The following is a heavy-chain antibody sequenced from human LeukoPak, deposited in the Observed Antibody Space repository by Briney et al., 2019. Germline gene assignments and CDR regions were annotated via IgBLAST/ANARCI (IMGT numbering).Heavy chain of an antibody. V-gene: IGHV1-46*01. D-gene: IGHD6-19*01. CDR2: INPSGGTT. CDR3: ARCRPCSGRSFDY. J-gene: IGHJ4*02. Sequence: ASVKVSCKASGYRFTSDYMHWVRQAPGQGLEWMGIINPSGGTTNYAQKFQGRVTMTRDTSTTTLYMELSSLRSEDTAVFYCARCRPCSGRSFDYWGQGTLVTVSS. CDR1: GYRFTSDY.